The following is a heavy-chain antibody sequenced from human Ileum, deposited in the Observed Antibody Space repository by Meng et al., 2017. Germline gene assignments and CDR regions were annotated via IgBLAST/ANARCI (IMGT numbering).Heavy chain of an antibody. CDR3: ARGMAEN. Sequence: QVQLVQSGAAVKQPGASVTVSCKTSGYTFTGNNIHWVRQAPGQGLEWMGRIYPHNGATNYAQTFQGRVTMTGDTSIATAYMELNRLTSDDTAVYYCARGMAENWGQGTLVTVSS. CDR2: IYPHNGAT. CDR1: GYTFTGNN. V-gene: IGHV1-2*06. J-gene: IGHJ4*02. D-gene: IGHD5-24*01.